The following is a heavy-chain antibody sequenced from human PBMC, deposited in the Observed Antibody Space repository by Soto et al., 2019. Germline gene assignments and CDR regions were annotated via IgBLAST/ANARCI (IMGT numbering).Heavy chain of an antibody. CDR2: ISGSGGST. J-gene: IGHJ1*01. CDR1: GFTFSSYA. D-gene: IGHD3-22*01. Sequence: GGSLRLSCAASGFTFSSYAMSWVRQAPGKGLEWVSAISGSGGSTYYADSVKGRFTISRDNSKNTLYLQMNSLRAEDTAVYYCANNRRYYDSSGYYSAEYLQHWGQGTLVTVYS. V-gene: IGHV3-23*01. CDR3: ANNRRYYDSSGYYSAEYLQH.